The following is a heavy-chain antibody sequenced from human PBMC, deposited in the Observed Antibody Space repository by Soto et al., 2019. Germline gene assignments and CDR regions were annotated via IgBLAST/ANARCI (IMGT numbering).Heavy chain of an antibody. CDR2: ISYTEAT. D-gene: IGHD3-22*01. V-gene: IGHV4-30-4*01. Sequence: QVQLQESGPGLVKPSQTLSLICSVSGGSVTSGDYYWSWIRQSPGKGLEWIGYISYTEATLYNPSLNGRVAKSTDTSRNQCSLRLNSVTAADTAVYYCAREARNYRDRSGYLDVWGQWTTVTVSS. J-gene: IGHJ6*02. CDR3: AREARNYRDRSGYLDV. CDR1: GGSVTSGDYY.